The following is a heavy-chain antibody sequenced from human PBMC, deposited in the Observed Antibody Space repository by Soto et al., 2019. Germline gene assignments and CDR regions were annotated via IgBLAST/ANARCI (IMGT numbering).Heavy chain of an antibody. V-gene: IGHV4-30-4*01. Sequence: SETLSLTCTVSGGSISSGDYYWSWIRQPPGKGLEWIGYIYHSGSTYYNPSLKSRVTISVDTSKNQFSLKLSSVTAADTAVYYCARGFLHGRPLTVTTEVIFDYWGQGTLVTVSS. D-gene: IGHD4-17*01. CDR2: IYHSGST. J-gene: IGHJ4*02. CDR3: ARGFLHGRPLTVTTEVIFDY. CDR1: GGSISSGDYY.